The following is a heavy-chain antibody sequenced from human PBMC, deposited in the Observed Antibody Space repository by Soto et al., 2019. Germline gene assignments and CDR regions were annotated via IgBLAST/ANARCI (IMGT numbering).Heavy chain of an antibody. Sequence: ASVKVSCKASGFTFTSSAVQCVRQARGQRLEWIGWIVVGSGNTNYAQKFQERATITRDMSTSTAYMELSSLRSEDTAVYYCARDLYGHFEYWGQGTLVTVSS. CDR2: IVVGSGNT. CDR1: GFTFTSSA. D-gene: IGHD4-17*01. J-gene: IGHJ4*02. V-gene: IGHV1-58*01. CDR3: ARDLYGHFEY.